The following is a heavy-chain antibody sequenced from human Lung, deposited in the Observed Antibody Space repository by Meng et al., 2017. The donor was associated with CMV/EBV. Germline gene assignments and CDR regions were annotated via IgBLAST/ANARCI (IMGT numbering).Heavy chain of an antibody. CDR1: GGSISSSSYY. CDR3: ARDATIFGVVDPYYYGMDV. D-gene: IGHD3-3*01. J-gene: IGHJ6*02. CDR2: IYYSGST. Sequence: GSLRLXXTVSGGSISSSSYYWGWIRQPPGKGLEWIGSIYYSGSTYYNPSLKSRVTISVDTSKNQFSLKLSSVTAADTAVYYCARDATIFGVVDPYYYGMDVWGQGXTVTVSS. V-gene: IGHV4-39*02.